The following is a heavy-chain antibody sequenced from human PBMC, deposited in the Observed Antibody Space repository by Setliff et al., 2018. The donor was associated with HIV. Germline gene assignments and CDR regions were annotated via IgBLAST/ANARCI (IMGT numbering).Heavy chain of an antibody. CDR1: GNTFSSHY. Sequence: GASVKVSCKASGNTFSSHYMHWVRQAPGKGLEWMGLINPSGDITSYAEKFQGRVTMTRDTSTSTVYMELRSLRSEDTAVYFCASKGGSENYPDSDAFDIWGQGTLVTVSS. D-gene: IGHD3-10*01. J-gene: IGHJ3*02. CDR2: INPSGDIT. V-gene: IGHV1-46*01. CDR3: ASKGGSENYPDSDAFDI.